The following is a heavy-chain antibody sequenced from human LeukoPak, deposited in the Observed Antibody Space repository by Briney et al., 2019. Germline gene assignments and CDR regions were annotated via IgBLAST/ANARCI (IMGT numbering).Heavy chain of an antibody. CDR2: INHSGST. CDR3: ARGYCSGGSCYPLKSIYYYYMDV. J-gene: IGHJ6*03. Sequence: PLEILSCTRAGNGGSLGGDYWYWIREPPGKGLEWIGEINHSGSTNYNPSLKSRVTISVDTSKNQFSLKLTSVTAADTAVYYCARGYCSGGSCYPLKSIYYYYMDVWGKGTTVTFSS. CDR1: GGSLGGDY. V-gene: IGHV4-34*01. D-gene: IGHD2-15*01.